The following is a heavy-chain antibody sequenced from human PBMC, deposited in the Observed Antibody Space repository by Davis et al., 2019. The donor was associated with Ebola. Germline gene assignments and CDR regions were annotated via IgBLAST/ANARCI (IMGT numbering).Heavy chain of an antibody. CDR3: RRNSCFDP. CDR2: IKQDGSEK. Sequence: GGTLRLTCAASGITSSSNRMSWVCQDPGKGLVWVANIKQDGSEKYYVDSVKGRFIISRDNAKNSLYLQMKSLRAEDTAVYYCRRNSCFDPWGQGTLVTVSS. V-gene: IGHV3-7*01. CDR1: GITSSSNR. D-gene: IGHD4-23*01. J-gene: IGHJ5*02.